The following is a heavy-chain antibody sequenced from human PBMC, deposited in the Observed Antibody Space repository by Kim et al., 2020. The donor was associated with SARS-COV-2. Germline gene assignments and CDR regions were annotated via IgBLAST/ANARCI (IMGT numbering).Heavy chain of an antibody. J-gene: IGHJ4*02. Sequence: LSLTCAASGFTFSSYAMSWVRQAPGKGLEWVSAISGSGGSTYYADSVKGRFTISRDNSKNTLYLQMNSLRAEDTAVYYCAKAGSHYYGSGSSDYWGQGTLV. D-gene: IGHD3-10*01. V-gene: IGHV3-23*01. CDR2: ISGSGGST. CDR3: AKAGSHYYGSGSSDY. CDR1: GFTFSSYA.